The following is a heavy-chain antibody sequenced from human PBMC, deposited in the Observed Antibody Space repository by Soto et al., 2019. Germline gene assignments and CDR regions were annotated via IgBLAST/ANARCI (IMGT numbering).Heavy chain of an antibody. J-gene: IGHJ4*02. CDR1: GFAFSSDW. CDR2: ITGDGTNT. V-gene: IGHV3-74*01. Sequence: EVQVVQSGGGLVQPGGSLRLSCVASGFAFSSDWLHWVRQAPGKGLMIVSRITGDGTNTAYATSVKGRFTISRDNSKNMVYLQMDSLKAEDTAVYFCARDGGYGTSFDYWGQGALVTVSS. CDR3: ARDGGYGTSFDY. D-gene: IGHD5-12*01.